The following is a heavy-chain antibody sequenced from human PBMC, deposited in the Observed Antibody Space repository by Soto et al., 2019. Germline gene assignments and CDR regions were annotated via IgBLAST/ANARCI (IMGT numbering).Heavy chain of an antibody. V-gene: IGHV3-15*05. Sequence: GGSLRLSCAASGCTFSNAWMSWVRQAPGKGLEWVGRIKSKTDGGTTDYAAPVKGRFIISRDDSENILHLQLNSLKTEDTAVYYCTTYNTGSCSHWGQGTQVTVSS. J-gene: IGHJ4*02. CDR3: TTYNTGSCSH. CDR1: GCTFSNAW. CDR2: IKSKTDGGTT. D-gene: IGHD1-1*01.